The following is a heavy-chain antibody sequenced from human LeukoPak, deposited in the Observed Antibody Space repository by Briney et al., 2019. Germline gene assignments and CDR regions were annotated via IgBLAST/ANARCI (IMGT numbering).Heavy chain of an antibody. V-gene: IGHV4-59*01. CDR3: ARGDYDILTGQIYFDY. Sequence: SETLSLTCTVSGGSISSYYWSWIRQPPGKGLEWIGYIYYSGSTNYNPSLKSRVTISVDTSKNQFSLKLSSVTAADTAVYYCARGDYDILTGQIYFDYWGQGTLVTVSS. CDR1: GGSISSYY. CDR2: IYYSGST. D-gene: IGHD3-9*01. J-gene: IGHJ4*02.